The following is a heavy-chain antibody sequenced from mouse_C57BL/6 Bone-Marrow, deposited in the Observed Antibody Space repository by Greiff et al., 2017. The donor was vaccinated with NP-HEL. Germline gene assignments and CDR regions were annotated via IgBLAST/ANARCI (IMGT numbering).Heavy chain of an antibody. CDR1: GFSLTSYG. D-gene: IGHD1-1*01. J-gene: IGHJ4*01. CDR2: IWSGGST. V-gene: IGHV2-5*01. Sequence: VKLVESGPGLVQPSQSLSITCTASGFSLTSYGVHWVRQSPGKGLEWLGVIWSGGSTDYNAAFMSRLSITKDNSKSQVFFKMNRLQADDTAIYYCAKAGDYYGRDYAMDYWGQGTSVTVSS. CDR3: AKAGDYYGRDYAMDY.